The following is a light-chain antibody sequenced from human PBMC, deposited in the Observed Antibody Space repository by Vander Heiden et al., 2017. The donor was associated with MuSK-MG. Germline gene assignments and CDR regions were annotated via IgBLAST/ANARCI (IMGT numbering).Light chain of an antibody. CDR1: SSNIGSGYD. Sequence: QSVLTQPPPVSGAQGPTVTISCPGRSSNIGSGYDVHWYQQSPGTATKLLSHGNYNRPSGGPDRISGSKSGTSAYLDISGLQADDEADYDGQSYDSSLSGSVLGGGTKLTVL. CDR3: QSYDSSLSGSV. CDR2: GNY. J-gene: IGLJ2*01. V-gene: IGLV1-40*01.